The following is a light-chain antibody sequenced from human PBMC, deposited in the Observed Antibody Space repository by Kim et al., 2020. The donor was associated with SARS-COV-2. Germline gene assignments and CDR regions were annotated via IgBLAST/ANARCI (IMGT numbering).Light chain of an antibody. CDR2: GKN. CDR3: NSRDSSGNHVV. J-gene: IGLJ2*01. Sequence: SSDLTQDPAVSVALGQTVRITCQGDSLRSYYANWYQQKPGQAPVLVIYGKNNRPSGIPDRFSGSSSGNTASLTITGAQAEDEADYYCNSRDSSGNHVVFG. V-gene: IGLV3-19*01. CDR1: SLRSYY.